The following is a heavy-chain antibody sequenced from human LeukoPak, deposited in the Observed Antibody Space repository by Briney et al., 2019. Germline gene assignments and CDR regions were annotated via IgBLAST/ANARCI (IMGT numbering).Heavy chain of an antibody. V-gene: IGHV4-59*01. CDR1: GGSFSTYY. Sequence: SETLSLTCTVSGGSFSTYYWSWIRQPPGRGLEWIGFIYYTGTTNYNPSLKSRVTISVDTSKNQFSLKLSSVTAADTAVYYCARAGANGIEAAGSLRYWGQGTLVTVSS. CDR3: ARAGANGIEAAGSLRY. D-gene: IGHD6-13*01. J-gene: IGHJ4*02. CDR2: IYYTGTT.